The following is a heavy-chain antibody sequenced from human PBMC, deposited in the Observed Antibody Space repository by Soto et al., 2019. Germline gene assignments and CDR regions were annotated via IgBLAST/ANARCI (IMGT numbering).Heavy chain of an antibody. CDR1: GFTFSSYD. V-gene: IGHV3-13*01. J-gene: IGHJ3*02. Sequence: GGSLRLSCAASGFTFSSYDMHWVRQATGKGLEWVSAIGTAGDTYYPGSVKGRFTISRENAKNSLYLQMNSLRAGDTAVYYCARRIRFLEWLPNDAFDIWGQGTMVTVSS. D-gene: IGHD3-3*01. CDR2: IGTAGDT. CDR3: ARRIRFLEWLPNDAFDI.